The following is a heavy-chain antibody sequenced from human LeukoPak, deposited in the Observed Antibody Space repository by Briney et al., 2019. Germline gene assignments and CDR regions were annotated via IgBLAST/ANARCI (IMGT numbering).Heavy chain of an antibody. V-gene: IGHV3-74*01. CDR3: ARDDCSTTPCYAY. Sequence: GGSLRLSCAASGFTFSSYWMNWVRQAPGKGLVWVSRIASDGSSTTYADSVKGRFTVSRDISKNTVYLQMNGLKAEDTAVYYCARDDCSTTPCYAYWGQGTLVTVSS. D-gene: IGHD2-2*01. CDR2: IASDGSST. J-gene: IGHJ4*02. CDR1: GFTFSSYW.